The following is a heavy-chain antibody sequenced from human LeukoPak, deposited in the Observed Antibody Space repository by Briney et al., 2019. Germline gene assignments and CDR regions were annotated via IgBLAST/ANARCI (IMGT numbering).Heavy chain of an antibody. CDR1: GFTFSSYA. CDR2: ISYDGSNK. D-gene: IGHD6-6*01. V-gene: IGHV3-30*04. CDR3: ARDRIAARPVSEVFDY. J-gene: IGHJ4*02. Sequence: TGGSLRLSCAASGFTFSSYAMHWVRQAPGEGLEWVAVISYDGSNKYYADSVKGRFTISRDNSKNTLYLQMNSPRAEDTAVYYCARDRIAARPVSEVFDYWGQGTPVTVSS.